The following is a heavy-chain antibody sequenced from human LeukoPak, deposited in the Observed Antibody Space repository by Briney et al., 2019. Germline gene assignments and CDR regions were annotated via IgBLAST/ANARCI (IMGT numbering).Heavy chain of an antibody. V-gene: IGHV1-18*01. CDR2: ISAYNGHT. CDR1: GYTFTSNG. J-gene: IGHJ3*02. Sequence: ASVKVSCKASGYTFTSNGISWVRQAPGQGLEWMGWISAYNGHTNHAQKLQGRVTMTTDTSTSTAYMELRSLRSDDTAVYYCARAGWWELPRYAFDIWGQGTMVTVSS. D-gene: IGHD1-26*01. CDR3: ARAGWWELPRYAFDI.